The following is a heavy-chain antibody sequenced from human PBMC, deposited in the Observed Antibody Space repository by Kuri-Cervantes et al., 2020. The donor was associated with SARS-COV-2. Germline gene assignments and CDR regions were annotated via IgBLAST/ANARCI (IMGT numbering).Heavy chain of an antibody. CDR1: GYTFTGYY. V-gene: IGHV1-2*04. Sequence: ASVKVSCKASGYTFTGYYMHWVRQAPGQGLEWMGWINPNSGGTNYAQKFQGWVTMTRDTSISTVYMELSRLRSDDTAVYYCASSTPFRRLLFISQGGAFDIWGQGTKVTVSS. J-gene: IGHJ3*02. D-gene: IGHD3-10*01. CDR3: ASSTPFRRLLFISQGGAFDI. CDR2: INPNSGGT.